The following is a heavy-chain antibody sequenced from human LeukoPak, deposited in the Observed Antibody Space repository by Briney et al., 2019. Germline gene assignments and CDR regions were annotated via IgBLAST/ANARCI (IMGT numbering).Heavy chain of an antibody. J-gene: IGHJ6*02. CDR1: GYTFTSYA. V-gene: IGHV7-4-1*02. Sequence: ASVKVSCKASGYTFTSYAMNWVRQAPGQGLEWMGWINTNTGNPTYAQGFTGRFVFSLDTSVSTAYLQISSLKAEDTAVYYCARSGLGSSSSWYVGWDYYYGMDVWGQGTTVTVSS. CDR2: INTNTGNP. CDR3: ARSGLGSSSSWYVGWDYYYGMDV. D-gene: IGHD6-13*01.